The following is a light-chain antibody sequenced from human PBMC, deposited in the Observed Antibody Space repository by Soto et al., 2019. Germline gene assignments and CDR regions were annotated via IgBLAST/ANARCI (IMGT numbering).Light chain of an antibody. CDR1: ESVSGSY. J-gene: IGKJ5*01. Sequence: EVVWTQSPGTLSLSPGERATLSCRASESVSGSYLAWYHQKPGQAPRLLIYGASSRATGIPARFSGSGSGTEFTLTITSRQSEDFAVYYCQQRSNWPPITFGQGTRLEIK. V-gene: IGKV3D-20*02. CDR2: GAS. CDR3: QQRSNWPPIT.